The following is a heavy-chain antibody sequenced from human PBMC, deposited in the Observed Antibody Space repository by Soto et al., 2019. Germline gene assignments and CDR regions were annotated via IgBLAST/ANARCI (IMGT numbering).Heavy chain of an antibody. D-gene: IGHD3-10*01. V-gene: IGHV1-8*01. CDR1: GYTFTSYD. CDR3: ARGNYYGSGSYRVFGHNWFDP. Sequence: QVQLVQSGAEVKKPGASVKVSCKASGYTFTSYDINWVRQATGQGLAWMGWMNPNSGNTGYAQKFQGRVTMTRNTSISTTYMELSRLRAEDTAVYYCARGNYYGSGSYRVFGHNWFDPWGQGTLVTVSS. CDR2: MNPNSGNT. J-gene: IGHJ5*02.